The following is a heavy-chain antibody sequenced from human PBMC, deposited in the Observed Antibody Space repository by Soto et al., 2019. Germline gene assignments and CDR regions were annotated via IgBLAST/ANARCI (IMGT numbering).Heavy chain of an antibody. CDR3: ATPRTALNPFDP. D-gene: IGHD1-1*01. CDR1: GGIFSSYA. Sequence: SVKVSCKTSGGIFSSYAFNWVRQAPGNGLEWMGRIDPMFGTTNYTQKLQGRLTITADRSSSAAYLELSGLRSNDTAMYYCATPRTALNPFDPWRQGTLVTVSS. J-gene: IGHJ5*02. CDR2: IDPMFGTT. V-gene: IGHV1-69*06.